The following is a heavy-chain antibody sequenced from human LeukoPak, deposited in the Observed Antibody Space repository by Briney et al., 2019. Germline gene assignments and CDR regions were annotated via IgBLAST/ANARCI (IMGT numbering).Heavy chain of an antibody. D-gene: IGHD2-21*02. Sequence: PGGSLRLSCAASGFTIRSYWMHWVRQAPGKGLLWVSRINSDGSSISYVDSVKGRFTISRDNAKNTLYLHMNSLRVEDTAVYYCAREITCPGGTDCSSMDVWGKGTTVTVSS. J-gene: IGHJ6*03. CDR1: GFTIRSYW. V-gene: IGHV3-74*01. CDR2: INSDGSSI. CDR3: AREITCPGGTDCSSMDV.